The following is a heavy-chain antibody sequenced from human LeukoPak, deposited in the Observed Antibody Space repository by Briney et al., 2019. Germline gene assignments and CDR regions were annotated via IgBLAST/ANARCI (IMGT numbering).Heavy chain of an antibody. CDR3: ASLTAASPSVDAFDI. CDR1: GGSISSGSYY. D-gene: IGHD6-13*01. Sequence: SETLSLTCTVSGGSISSGSYYWSWIRQPAGKGPEWIGRIYTSGSTNYNPSLKSRVTISVDTSKNQFSLKLSSVTAADTAVYYCASLTAASPSVDAFDIWGQGTMVTVSS. J-gene: IGHJ3*02. CDR2: IYTSGST. V-gene: IGHV4-61*02.